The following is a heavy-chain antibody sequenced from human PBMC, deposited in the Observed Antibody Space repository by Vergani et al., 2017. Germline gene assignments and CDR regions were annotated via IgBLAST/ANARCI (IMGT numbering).Heavy chain of an antibody. CDR1: GYTFTSYG. D-gene: IGHD3-22*01. Sequence: QVQLVQSGAEVKKPGASVKVSCKASGYTFTSYGISWVRQAPGQGLEWMGWISAYNGNTNYVQKLQGRVTMTTDTSTSTAYMELRSMRSDDTAGYYCARDSGWSSGYYSDGVDIWGQGTMVTVSS. J-gene: IGHJ3*02. CDR2: ISAYNGNT. V-gene: IGHV1-18*01. CDR3: ARDSGWSSGYYSDGVDI.